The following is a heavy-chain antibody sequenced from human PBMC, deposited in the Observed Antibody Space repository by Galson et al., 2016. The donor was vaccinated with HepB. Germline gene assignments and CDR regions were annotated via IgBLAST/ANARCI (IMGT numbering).Heavy chain of an antibody. CDR2: ISYDGKKT. D-gene: IGHD3-9*01. V-gene: IGHV3-30*05. Sequence: LRLSCAASGFTFRNYGMHWVRQAPGKGLEWVAVISYDGKKTYYGDSVKGRFTISRDNSKNTMYLQMNSLKKEDTAVYYCARIESRVDGFDIWGQGTTVTVSS. CDR1: GFTFRNYG. J-gene: IGHJ6*02. CDR3: ARIESRVDGFDI.